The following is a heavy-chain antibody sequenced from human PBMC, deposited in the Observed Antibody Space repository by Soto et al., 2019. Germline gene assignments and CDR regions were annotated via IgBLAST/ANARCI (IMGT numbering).Heavy chain of an antibody. Sequence: EVQLVESGGGLVKPGGSLRLCCAASGFTFSNAWMNWVRQAPGKGLEWVGRIKSKTDGETTDYAAPVKGRFTISRDDSKNTLYLQMNSLKTGDTAVYYCSLWGYWGQGTLVTVSS. CDR2: IKSKTDGETT. V-gene: IGHV3-15*07. CDR3: SLWGY. J-gene: IGHJ4*02. CDR1: GFTFSNAW. D-gene: IGHD3-16*01.